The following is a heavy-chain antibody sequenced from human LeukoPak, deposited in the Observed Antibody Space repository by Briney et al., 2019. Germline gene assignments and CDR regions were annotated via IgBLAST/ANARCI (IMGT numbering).Heavy chain of an antibody. V-gene: IGHV5-51*01. J-gene: IGHJ6*02. CDR3: ARSRSLPTSYYYYGMDV. CDR2: IYPGDSDT. D-gene: IGHD2/OR15-2a*01. Sequence: GESLKISCKGSGYSFTNYWIGWVRQMPGKGLEWMGIIYPGDSDTRYSPSFQGQVTISADKSISTAYLQWSSLKASDTAMYYCARSRSLPTSYYYYGMDVWGQGTTVTVSS. CDR1: GYSFTNYW.